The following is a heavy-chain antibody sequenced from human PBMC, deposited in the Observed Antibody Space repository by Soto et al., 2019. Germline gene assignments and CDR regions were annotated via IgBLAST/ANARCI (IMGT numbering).Heavy chain of an antibody. CDR1: GFSFSSYT. CDR2: ISSRSDYI. Sequence: EVQLVESGGGLVKPGGSLRLSCAASGFSFSSYTFNWVRQAPGMGLEWVSSISSRSDYIYYADSVKGRFTVSRDNAKNSLFLQMSSLRSEDTAVYYCARVGGNLEYLSYFDYWGQRSLVTVSS. CDR3: ARVGGNLEYLSYFDY. J-gene: IGHJ4*02. V-gene: IGHV3-21*01. D-gene: IGHD3-3*01.